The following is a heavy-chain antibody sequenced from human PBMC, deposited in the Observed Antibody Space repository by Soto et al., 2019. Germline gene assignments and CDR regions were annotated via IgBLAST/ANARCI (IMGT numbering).Heavy chain of an antibody. Sequence: SQTLSLTCVISGDSVSSNSASCNGIRDSPSRGLECLGRTYYRSNLYNDYAVSMRSRITINPDTTENQFSLKLNSATPEDTAVYFWATWRFDYWGQGTLVTSPQ. CDR1: GDSVSSNSAS. CDR3: ATWRFDY. V-gene: IGHV6-1*01. CDR2: TYYRSNLYN. J-gene: IGHJ4*02.